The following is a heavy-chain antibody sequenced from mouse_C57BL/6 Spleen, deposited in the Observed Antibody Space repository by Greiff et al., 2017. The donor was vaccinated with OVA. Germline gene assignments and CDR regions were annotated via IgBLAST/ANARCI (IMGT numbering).Heavy chain of an antibody. CDR2: ISYDGSN. J-gene: IGHJ2*01. V-gene: IGHV3-6*01. CDR3: ARGFTPDY. Sequence: DVKLQESGPGLVKPSQPLSLTCSVTGYSITSGYYWNWIRQFPGNKLEWMGYISYDGSNNYNPSLKNRISITRDTSKNQFFLKLNSVTTEDTATYYCARGFTPDYWGQGTTLTVSS. CDR1: GYSITSGYY.